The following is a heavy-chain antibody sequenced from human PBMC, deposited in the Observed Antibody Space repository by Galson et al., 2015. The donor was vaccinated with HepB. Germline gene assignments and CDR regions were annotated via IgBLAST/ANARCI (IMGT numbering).Heavy chain of an antibody. CDR1: GYTFSRYH. CDR2: INPGGGAT. Sequence: SVKVSCKASGYTFSRYHLHWLRQAPGQGPEWMGIINPGGGATTYAQKFQGRITMTTDTSTSTVYMGLSSLRSEDTAVYYCARDANWGSQDYFDSWGQGTLVTVSS. V-gene: IGHV1-46*03. J-gene: IGHJ4*02. D-gene: IGHD7-27*01. CDR3: ARDANWGSQDYFDS.